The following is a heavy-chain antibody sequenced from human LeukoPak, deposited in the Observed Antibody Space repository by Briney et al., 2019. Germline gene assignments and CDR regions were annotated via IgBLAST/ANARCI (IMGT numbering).Heavy chain of an antibody. CDR2: IYYSGST. CDR1: GGSISSSLYY. V-gene: IGHV4-39*01. D-gene: IGHD3-22*01. J-gene: IGHJ4*02. Sequence: PSETLSLTCNVSGGSISSSLYYWGWIRQPPGKGLEWIGTIYYSGSTYNNPSLKSRVTISVDTSKNQFSLKLSSVTAADTAVYYCARHAGSYYYDASGYYCPDYWGQGTLVTVPS. CDR3: ARHAGSYYYDASGYYCPDY.